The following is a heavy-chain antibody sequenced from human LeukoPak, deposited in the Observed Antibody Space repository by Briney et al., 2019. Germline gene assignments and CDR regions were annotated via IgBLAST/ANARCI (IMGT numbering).Heavy chain of an antibody. J-gene: IGHJ4*02. V-gene: IGHV3-9*01. CDR2: ISWNSGRI. CDR3: AMDSAWLPLKFDY. CDR1: GFTFDDYA. D-gene: IGHD5-24*01. Sequence: PGGSLRLSCAASGFTFDDYAMHWVRQAPGKGLEWVSGISWNSGRIGYADSVKGRFTISRDNAKNSLYLQMNNLRAEDTAVYYCAMDSAWLPLKFDYWGPGTLVAVST.